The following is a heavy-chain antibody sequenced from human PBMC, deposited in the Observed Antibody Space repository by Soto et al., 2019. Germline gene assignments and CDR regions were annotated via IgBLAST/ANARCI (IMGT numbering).Heavy chain of an antibody. CDR3: AIHADYDSVWGESAVRDY. CDR1: GGSISSNGYY. V-gene: IGHV4-39*01. Sequence: SETLSLTCTVSGGSISSNGYYWDWIRQPPGKGLEWIGSLFYIGATYHNPSLQSRVTISVDTSKNQFSVHLSSVTAADTAVYYCAIHADYDSVWGESAVRDYWGQGTLVTV. CDR2: LFYIGAT. D-gene: IGHD3-16*01. J-gene: IGHJ4*02.